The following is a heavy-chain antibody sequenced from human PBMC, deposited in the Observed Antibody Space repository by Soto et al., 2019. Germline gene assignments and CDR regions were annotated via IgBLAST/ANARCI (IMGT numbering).Heavy chain of an antibody. CDR2: INHSGST. CDR3: ARDKITGLFDY. V-gene: IGHV4-34*01. J-gene: IGHJ4*02. D-gene: IGHD2-8*02. Sequence: PLEILSLTCAVYGGSFSGYYWTWIRQPPGTGLEWIGEINHSGSTNYNPPLKSRVTISVDTSKNQFSLKLTSVTAADTAVYYCARDKITGLFDYWGQGTLVTVSS. CDR1: GGSFSGYY.